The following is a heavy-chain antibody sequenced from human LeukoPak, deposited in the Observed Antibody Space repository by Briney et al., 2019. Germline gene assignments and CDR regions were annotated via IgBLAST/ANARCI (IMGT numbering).Heavy chain of an antibody. J-gene: IGHJ5*02. CDR2: VYMNGHS. Sequence: KSSQTLSPTCTVSGGSITSGSYYWTWIRQSAGGGLEWIGRVYMNGHSNSNPSLESRVTISVDTSNNQFSLNLASVTAADTARYFCARGSCGVNCPKFNWLDTWGQGILVTVSS. D-gene: IGHD2-21*01. CDR1: GGSITSGSYY. V-gene: IGHV4-61*02. CDR3: ARGSCGVNCPKFNWLDT.